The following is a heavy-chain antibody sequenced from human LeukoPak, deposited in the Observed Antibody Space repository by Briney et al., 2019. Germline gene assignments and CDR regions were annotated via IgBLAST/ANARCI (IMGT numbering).Heavy chain of an antibody. CDR3: ARGGNALSYYGTDV. CDR2: IIPILGIA. V-gene: IGHV1-69*04. CDR1: GGTFSSYA. Sequence: ASVKASCKASGGTFSSYAISWVRQAPGQGLEWMGRIIPILGIANYAQKFQGRVTITADKSTSTAYMELSSLRSEDTAVYYCARGGNALSYYGTDVWGQGTTVTVSS. J-gene: IGHJ6*02.